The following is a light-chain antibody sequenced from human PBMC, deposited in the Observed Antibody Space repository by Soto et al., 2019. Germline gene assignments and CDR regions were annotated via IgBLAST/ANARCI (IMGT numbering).Light chain of an antibody. V-gene: IGKV2-28*01. Sequence: DVVMTQSPLSLPVTPGEPASISCRSSQSLLHNNGFDYLDWYLQKPGQSPQLLIYLGSNRAPGVPDRFSGSGSGTDFTLRISRMEAEDVGVYYCMQALQTPPTFGQGTKVDIK. CDR3: MQALQTPPT. CDR1: QSLLHNNGFDY. J-gene: IGKJ1*01. CDR2: LGS.